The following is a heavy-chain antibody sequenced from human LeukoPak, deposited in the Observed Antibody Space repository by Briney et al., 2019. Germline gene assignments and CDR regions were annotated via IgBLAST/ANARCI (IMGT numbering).Heavy chain of an antibody. CDR2: IIPILGIA. CDR3: ARDPPLAPGAFDI. Sequence: SVKVSCKASGGTFSSYTISWVRQAPGQGLEWMGRIIPILGIANYAQKFQGRVTIIADKSTSTAYMELSSLRSEDTAVYYCARDPPLAPGAFDIWGQGTMVTVSS. D-gene: IGHD3-3*02. V-gene: IGHV1-69*04. J-gene: IGHJ3*02. CDR1: GGTFSSYT.